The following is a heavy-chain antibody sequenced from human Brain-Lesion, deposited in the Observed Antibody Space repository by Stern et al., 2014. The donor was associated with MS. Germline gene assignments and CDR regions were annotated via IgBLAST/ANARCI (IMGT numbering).Heavy chain of an antibody. Sequence: VQLVESGPGLVKPSETLSLTCTVSGGAITSYYWSWIRQPPGKGLEWIGYIYSSGSTNYNPSLKSRVTMSVDTSKNQFSLNLSSVTAADTAVYYCARNSRPPVNYYDALVYWGQGTLVTVSS. D-gene: IGHD3-22*01. CDR3: ARNSRPPVNYYDALVY. V-gene: IGHV4-59*01. J-gene: IGHJ4*02. CDR1: GGAITSYY. CDR2: IYSSGST.